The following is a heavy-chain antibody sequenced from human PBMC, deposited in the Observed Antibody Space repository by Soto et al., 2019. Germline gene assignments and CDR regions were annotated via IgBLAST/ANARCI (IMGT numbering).Heavy chain of an antibody. D-gene: IGHD1-26*01. CDR2: IYYSGST. CDR3: ASSGSYHNHDVDV. CDR1: GGSISSSSYY. Sequence: HLQLQESGPGLVKASETLSLTCTVSGGSISSSSYYWSWIRQPPGKGLERIGSIYYSGSTYYNPSLKSRVTISVDTSKNQFSLKLSSVTAADTAVYHCASSGSYHNHDVDVWGQGTTVTVSS. J-gene: IGHJ6*02. V-gene: IGHV4-39*01.